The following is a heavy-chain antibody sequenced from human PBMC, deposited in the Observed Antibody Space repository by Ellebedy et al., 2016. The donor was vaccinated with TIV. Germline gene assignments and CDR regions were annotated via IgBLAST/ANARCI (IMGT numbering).Heavy chain of an antibody. J-gene: IGHJ6*02. V-gene: IGHV3-23*01. D-gene: IGHD4-17*01. Sequence: GESLKISCAASGFTFSSYAMSWVRQAPGKGLEWVSAISGSGGSTYYADSVKGRFTISRENAKNTLFLQMNSLTTDDTAVYFCARDLASALTTVTIDYYYYGMDVWGQGTTVTVSS. CDR2: ISGSGGST. CDR1: GFTFSSYA. CDR3: ARDLASALTTVTIDYYYYGMDV.